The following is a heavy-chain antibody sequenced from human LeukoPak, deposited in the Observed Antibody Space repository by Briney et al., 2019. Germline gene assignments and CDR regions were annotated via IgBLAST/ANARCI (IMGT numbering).Heavy chain of an antibody. J-gene: IGHJ4*02. CDR2: IYYSGST. Sequence: SETLSLTYTVSGGSISSSSYYWGWIRQPPGKGLEWIGSIYYSGSTYYSPSLKSRVTISVDTSKNQFSLKLSSVTAADTAVYYCARIVGASDYWGQGTLVTVSS. D-gene: IGHD1-26*01. V-gene: IGHV4-39*01. CDR1: GGSISSSSYY. CDR3: ARIVGASDY.